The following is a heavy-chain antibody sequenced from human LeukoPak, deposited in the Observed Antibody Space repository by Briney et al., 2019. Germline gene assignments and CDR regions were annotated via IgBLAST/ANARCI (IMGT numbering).Heavy chain of an antibody. CDR3: AKGPDYYDSSGYYPIDY. Sequence: SLRLSCAASGFTFDDYAMHWVRQAPGKGLEWVSGISWNSGSIGYADSVKGRFTISRDNAKNSLYLQMNSLRAEDTALYYCAKGPDYYDSSGYYPIDYWGQGTLVTVSS. CDR1: GFTFDDYA. D-gene: IGHD3-22*01. CDR2: ISWNSGSI. V-gene: IGHV3-9*01. J-gene: IGHJ4*02.